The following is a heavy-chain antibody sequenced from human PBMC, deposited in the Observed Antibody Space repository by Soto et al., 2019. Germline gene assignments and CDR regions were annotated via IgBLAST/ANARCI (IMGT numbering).Heavy chain of an antibody. D-gene: IGHD3-22*01. Sequence: EVQLVESGGGLVQPGGSLRLSCAASGFTFSSYSMNWVRQAPGKGLEWVSYISSSSSTIYYADSVKGRFTISRDNAKNSLYLQMNSLRAEDTVVYYCARGAYYYDRSGLSYWGQGTLVTVSS. V-gene: IGHV3-48*01. CDR2: ISSSSSTI. CDR3: ARGAYYYDRSGLSY. J-gene: IGHJ4*02. CDR1: GFTFSSYS.